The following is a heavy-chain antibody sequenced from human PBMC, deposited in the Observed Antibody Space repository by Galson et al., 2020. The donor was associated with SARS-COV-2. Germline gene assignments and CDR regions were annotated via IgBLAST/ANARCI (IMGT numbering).Heavy chain of an antibody. V-gene: IGHV6-1*01. CDR2: TYYRSQWPT. Sequence: SQTLSLTCAISGDSVSSNSAAWNWIRQSPSRGLEWLGRTYYRSQWPTDYAVSVKIRITINPDTSKNQFSLQLNSVTPEDTAIYYCAGRVAGAGSLHIWGQGTMVIVSS. J-gene: IGHJ3*02. D-gene: IGHD6-13*01. CDR1: GDSVSSNSAA. CDR3: AGRVAGAGSLHI.